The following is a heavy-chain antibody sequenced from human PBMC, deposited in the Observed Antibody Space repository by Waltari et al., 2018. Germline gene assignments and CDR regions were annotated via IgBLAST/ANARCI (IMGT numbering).Heavy chain of an antibody. CDR3: ARVGGDYSGPIDY. V-gene: IGHV4-38-2*01. D-gene: IGHD4-17*01. CDR1: GYSISSGYY. CDR2: IYHNGRT. Sequence: QVQLQESGPGLVKPSETLSLTCGVLGYSISSGYYWGWIRQPPGKGLEWIWTIYHNGRTYYTPSLKGRVTMSVDTSRNQFSLKLSSVTAADTAVYYCARVGGDYSGPIDYWGQGTLVTASS. J-gene: IGHJ4*02.